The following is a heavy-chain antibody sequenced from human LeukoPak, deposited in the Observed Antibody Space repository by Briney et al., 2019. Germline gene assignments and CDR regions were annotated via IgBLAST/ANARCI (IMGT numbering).Heavy chain of an antibody. D-gene: IGHD3-10*01. V-gene: IGHV4-34*01. CDR1: GGSFCGYY. CDR2: IYHSGIT. CDR3: ARYGSESSFDY. J-gene: IGHJ4*02. Sequence: SETLSLTCAVSGGSFCGYYWSWIREPPGKGLEWSGEIYHSGITKYNPSLKSRVTISVDASKKQFSLKLSSVTAAESAVYYCARYGSESSFDYWGQGTLVTVSS.